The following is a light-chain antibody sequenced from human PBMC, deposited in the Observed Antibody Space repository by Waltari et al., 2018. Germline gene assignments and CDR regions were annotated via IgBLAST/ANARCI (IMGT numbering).Light chain of an antibody. CDR3: LSYTSASTSYV. J-gene: IGLJ1*01. Sequence: QSALTQPASVSGSPGQSITLSCTGTSSAVGGHNYVSWYQQHPGKVPRLVIFDVNKRPSGVSNRFSGSKSGNTASLTISGFQAEDEADYYCLSYTSASTSYVFGTGTKVTVL. CDR1: SSAVGGHNY. CDR2: DVN. V-gene: IGLV2-14*03.